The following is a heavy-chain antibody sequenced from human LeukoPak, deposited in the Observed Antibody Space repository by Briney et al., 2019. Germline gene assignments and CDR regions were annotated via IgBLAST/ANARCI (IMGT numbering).Heavy chain of an antibody. J-gene: IGHJ4*02. D-gene: IGHD3-10*01. CDR1: GFTFSSYE. V-gene: IGHV3-48*03. CDR2: ISSSGSTI. Sequence: GGSLRLSCAASGFTFSSYEMNWVRQAPGKGLEWVSYISSSGSTIYYADSVKGRFTISRDNAKNSLYLQMNSLRVVDTAVYYCAKVAKYYYGPETYYFFEQWGQGTPVTASS. CDR3: AKVAKYYYGPETYYFFEQ.